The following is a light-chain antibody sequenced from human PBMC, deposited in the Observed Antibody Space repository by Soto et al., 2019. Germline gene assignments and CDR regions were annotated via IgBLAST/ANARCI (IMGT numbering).Light chain of an antibody. V-gene: IGKV3-20*01. J-gene: IGKJ1*01. CDR3: HQYGSSPQT. CDR2: GAS. CDR1: QSVSSN. Sequence: EVVMTQSPATLSVSPGEIATLSFRASQSVSSNVAWYQQKPGQAPRLLIYGASTRATGIPDRFTGSGSGTDFTLTISRLEPEDFAVFYCHQYGSSPQTFGQGTKVDI.